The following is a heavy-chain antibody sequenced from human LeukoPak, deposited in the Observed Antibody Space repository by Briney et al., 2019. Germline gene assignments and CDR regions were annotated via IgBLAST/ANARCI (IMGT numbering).Heavy chain of an antibody. CDR3: ARDSAVTHVWGEFDS. CDR2: IGDTGAT. J-gene: IGHJ5*01. Sequence: GGSLRPSRAPSGFTLSSYEMSWARQAPGKGLEWVSFIGDTGATFNADSVKGRFTNSRDKSKNTIYLQMNRLRVEETTVYFCARDSAVTHVWGEFDS. D-gene: IGHD3-16*01. V-gene: IGHV3-66*01. CDR1: GFTLSSYE.